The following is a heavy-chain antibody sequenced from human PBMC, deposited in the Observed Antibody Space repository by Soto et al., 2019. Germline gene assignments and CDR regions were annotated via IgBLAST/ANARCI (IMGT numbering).Heavy chain of an antibody. CDR2: ISGSGGST. CDR3: ANHPYYYDSSGYFGY. V-gene: IGHV3-23*01. CDR1: GFTFSSYA. Sequence: PGGSLRLSCAASGFTFSSYAMSWVRQAPWKGLEWVSAISGSGGSTYYADSVKGRFTISRDNSKNTLYLQMNSLRAEDTAVYYCANHPYYYDSSGYFGYWGQGTLVTVSS. J-gene: IGHJ4*02. D-gene: IGHD3-22*01.